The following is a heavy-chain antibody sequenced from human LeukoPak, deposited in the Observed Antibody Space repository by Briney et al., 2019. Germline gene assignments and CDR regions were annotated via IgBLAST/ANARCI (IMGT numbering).Heavy chain of an antibody. CDR1: GYSISSGYD. CDR3: ARAEINDYNRY. CDR2: INYSGRT. Sequence: PSETLSLTCTVSGYSISSGYDWGWMRQAPGKGLEWIGSINYSGRTYDNPSLKSRVTISIDTSKNQIFLKLRSTTAADTAHYYCARAEINDYNRYWGQGILVIVSS. D-gene: IGHD4-11*01. J-gene: IGHJ4*02. V-gene: IGHV4-38-2*02.